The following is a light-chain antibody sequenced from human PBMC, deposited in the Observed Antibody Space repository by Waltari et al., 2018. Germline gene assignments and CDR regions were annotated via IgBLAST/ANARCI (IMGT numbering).Light chain of an antibody. CDR2: GAS. J-gene: IGKJ1*01. CDR1: QSISNW. V-gene: IGKV1-12*01. Sequence: DIQMTQSPSSVSASVGDTVTLTCRTSQSISNWVAWYQQKPGKAPNLLIYGASSLQSGVPPRFSGSGSGTDFTLTISGLQPEDFAVYYCQQYNDWPRTFGQGTRVEVK. CDR3: QQYNDWPRT.